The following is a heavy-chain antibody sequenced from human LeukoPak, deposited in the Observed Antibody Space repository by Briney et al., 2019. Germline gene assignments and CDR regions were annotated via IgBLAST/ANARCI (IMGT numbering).Heavy chain of an antibody. J-gene: IGHJ4*02. CDR3: ARDISSWEKGVVDY. CDR2: ISSGSTYI. V-gene: IGHV3-21*03. D-gene: IGHD6-13*01. CDR1: GFTFSSYY. Sequence: GGSLRLSCAASGFTFSSYYFNWVRQAPGKGLEWVSSISSGSTYIYYADSVKGRFTISRDNAKNSLSLQMNSLRAEDTAVCYCARDISSWEKGVVDYWGQGTLVTVAS.